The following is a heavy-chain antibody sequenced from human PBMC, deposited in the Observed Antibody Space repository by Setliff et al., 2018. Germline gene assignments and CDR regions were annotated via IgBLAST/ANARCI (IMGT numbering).Heavy chain of an antibody. D-gene: IGHD2-21*02. CDR3: ARSPPTVVVTAIQAIFHY. J-gene: IGHJ4*02. CDR1: EFTFRNYY. V-gene: IGHV3-74*01. Sequence: PGGSLRLSCAASEFTFRNYYMHWVRQAPGKGLMWVSYSKSDGSNTHYADSVEGRFTISRDNAKKSLYLQMNSLRAEDTAMYYCARSPPTVVVTAIQAIFHYWGQGTLVTVSS. CDR2: SKSDGSNT.